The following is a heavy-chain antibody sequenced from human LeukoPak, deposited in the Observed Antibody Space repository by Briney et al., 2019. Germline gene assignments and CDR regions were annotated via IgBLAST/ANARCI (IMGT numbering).Heavy chain of an antibody. CDR3: AIKRMGRDYGFY. CDR1: GYSISSDYY. D-gene: IGHD4-17*01. J-gene: IGHJ4*02. V-gene: IGHV4-38-2*01. Sequence: PSETLSLTCAVSGYSISSDYYWGWIRQPPGKGLEWIGSIYHSGSTYYNPSLKSRVTISVDTSKNQLSLKLSSVTAADTAVYYCAIKRMGRDYGFYWGQGTLVTVSS. CDR2: IYHSGST.